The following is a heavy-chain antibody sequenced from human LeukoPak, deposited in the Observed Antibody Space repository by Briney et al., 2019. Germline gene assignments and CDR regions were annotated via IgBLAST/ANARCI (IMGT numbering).Heavy chain of an antibody. CDR1: SFIFSNYA. J-gene: IGHJ6*01. D-gene: IGHD2-2*02. CDR2: ISKDGTAK. CDR3: VRDRPPSGYTGRWGSGEYGMDV. V-gene: IGHV3-30*09. Sequence: WGSLRLSCAASSFIFSNYAIHWIRQAPGKGLDWVAMISKDGTAKTYADSVKGRFAISREDSSHTLFLQMNSLRAEDTAVYYCVRDRPPSGYTGRWGSGEYGMDVWGQGTPVTVSS.